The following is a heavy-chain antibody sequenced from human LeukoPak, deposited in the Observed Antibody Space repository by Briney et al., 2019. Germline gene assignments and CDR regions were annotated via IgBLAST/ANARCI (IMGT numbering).Heavy chain of an antibody. CDR2: ISYDGNNK. Sequence: GRSLRLSCAASGFSFSNYVMYWVRQAPRKGLEWVAVISYDGNNKYYADSVKGRFTISRDNSKNTLYLQMSSLRGEDTAVYYCAKGLQVAEPPDYWGQGILVTVST. CDR3: AKGLQVAEPPDY. D-gene: IGHD1-26*01. V-gene: IGHV3-30*18. CDR1: GFSFSNYV. J-gene: IGHJ4*02.